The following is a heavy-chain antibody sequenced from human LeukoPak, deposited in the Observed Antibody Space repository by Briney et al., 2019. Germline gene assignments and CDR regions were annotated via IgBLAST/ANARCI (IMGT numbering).Heavy chain of an antibody. Sequence: AASVKVSCKASGYTFTGYYMHWVRQAPGPGLEWMGWINPNSGGTNYAQKFQGRVTMTRDTSISTAYMELSRLRSDDTAVYYCARDLRFLEWLPFDYWGQGTLVTVSS. CDR1: GYTFTGYY. CDR3: ARDLRFLEWLPFDY. D-gene: IGHD3-3*01. V-gene: IGHV1-2*02. CDR2: INPNSGGT. J-gene: IGHJ4*02.